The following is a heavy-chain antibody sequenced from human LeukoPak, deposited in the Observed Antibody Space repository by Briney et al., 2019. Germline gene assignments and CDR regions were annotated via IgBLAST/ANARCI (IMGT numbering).Heavy chain of an antibody. CDR3: ARVGIVVVVAATTENNWFDP. CDR1: GGSISSGGYS. J-gene: IGHJ5*02. V-gene: IGHV4-30-2*05. CDR2: IYHSGST. Sequence: SQTLSLTCAVSGGSISSGGYSWSWIRQPPGKGLEWIGYIYHSGSTYFNPSLKSRVSISVDTSKNQFSLKLSSVTAADTAVYYCARVGIVVVVAATTENNWFDPWGQGTLVTVSS. D-gene: IGHD2-15*01.